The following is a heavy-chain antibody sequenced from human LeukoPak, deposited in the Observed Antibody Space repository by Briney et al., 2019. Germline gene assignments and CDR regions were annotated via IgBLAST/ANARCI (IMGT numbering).Heavy chain of an antibody. CDR2: MNPNSGGT. Sequence: ASVNVSCKTSGYTFTAYYIHWLRKAPAQGLEWVGWMNPNSGGTKYAQTFQGRVTLTRDTSISTAYLELSSLTSDNRAVYFCARQGSNSSGWYPVDDWGQGTLVTVSS. CDR3: ARQGSNSSGWYPVDD. V-gene: IGHV1-2*02. J-gene: IGHJ4*02. CDR1: GYTFTAYY. D-gene: IGHD6-19*01.